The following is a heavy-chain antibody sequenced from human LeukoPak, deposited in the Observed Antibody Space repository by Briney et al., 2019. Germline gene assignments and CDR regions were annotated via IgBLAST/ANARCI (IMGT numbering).Heavy chain of an antibody. CDR3: ARLGDYLGYDY. V-gene: IGHV3-21*01. J-gene: IGHJ4*02. CDR1: GFTFSSNS. CDR2: ISSSSSYK. D-gene: IGHD4-17*01. Sequence: PGGTLRLYCAASGFTFSSNSMNWVPKAPGKGLEWVSSISSSSSYKYYEDSVKGRFTISRDNAKNSLYLQMNSLRAEDTAVYYCARLGDYLGYDYWGQGTQVTVSS.